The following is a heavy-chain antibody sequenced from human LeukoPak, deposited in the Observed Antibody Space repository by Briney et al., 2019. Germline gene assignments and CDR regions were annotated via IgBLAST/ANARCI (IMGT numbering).Heavy chain of an antibody. V-gene: IGHV3-43D*03. J-gene: IGHJ2*01. Sequence: GGSLRLSCAASGFTFDDYAMHWVRQAPGKGLEWVSLISWDGGSTYYADSVKGRFTISRDNSENSLYLQMNSLRAEDTALYYCAKDSRWNSWDFVDWYFDLWGRGTLVTVSS. CDR3: AKDSRWNSWDFVDWYFDL. CDR1: GFTFDDYA. CDR2: ISWDGGST. D-gene: IGHD4-23*01.